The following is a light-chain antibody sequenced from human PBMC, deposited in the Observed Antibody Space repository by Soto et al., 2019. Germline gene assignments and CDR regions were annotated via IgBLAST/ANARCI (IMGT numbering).Light chain of an antibody. CDR3: QQYGSSPIT. V-gene: IGKV3-20*01. CDR1: QNIVGN. J-gene: IGKJ5*01. Sequence: EIEMTQSPAALSVSPGQSVTLSCRSSQNIVGNLAWYQQKPGQAPRLLIYGASSRAAGIPDRFRGSGSGTDFTLTISRLEPEDFAVYYCQQYGSSPITFGQGTRLEIK. CDR2: GAS.